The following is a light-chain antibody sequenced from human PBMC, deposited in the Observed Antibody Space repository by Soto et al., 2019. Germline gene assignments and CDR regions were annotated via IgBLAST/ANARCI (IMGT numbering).Light chain of an antibody. J-gene: IGKJ5*01. Sequence: EIVMTQSPSXXXXXPGXXXALSCRASQSVSSNLAWYQQKPGQAPRLLIYGASTRATGIPARFSGSGSGTDFTLTIGSLEPEDFAVYYCQQRSNWPTFGQGTRLEIK. CDR2: GAS. CDR3: QQRSNWPT. V-gene: IGKV3-11*01. CDR1: QSVSSN.